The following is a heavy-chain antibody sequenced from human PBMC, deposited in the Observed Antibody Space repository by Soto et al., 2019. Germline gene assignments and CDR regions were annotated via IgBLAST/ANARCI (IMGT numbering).Heavy chain of an antibody. V-gene: IGHV3-23*01. D-gene: IGHD6-19*01. CDR2: ISGSGGST. CDR3: AKNAYYGVAGTRGYFDY. J-gene: IGHJ4*02. CDR1: GFTFSSYA. Sequence: GGSLRLSCAASGFTFSSYAMSWVRQAPGKGLEWVSAISGSGGSTYYADSVKGRFTISRDNSKNKLYLQMNSLRAEDTAVYYCAKNAYYGVAGTRGYFDYWGQGTLVTVSS.